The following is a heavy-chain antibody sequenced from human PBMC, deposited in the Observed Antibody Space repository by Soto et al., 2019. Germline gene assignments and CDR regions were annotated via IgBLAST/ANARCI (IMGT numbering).Heavy chain of an antibody. J-gene: IGHJ4*02. CDR1: GFSLSTSGVG. V-gene: IGHV2-5*02. CDR3: AHRFDGVTFDY. D-gene: IGHD2-8*01. Sequence: QITLKESGPTLVKPTQTLTLTCTFSGFSLSTSGVGVGWIRQPPGKDLEWLALIYWDDDKSYSPSLKSRLTITKDTSKTQVVLTMTNMDPVDTATYYCAHRFDGVTFDYWGQGTLVTVSS. CDR2: IYWDDDK.